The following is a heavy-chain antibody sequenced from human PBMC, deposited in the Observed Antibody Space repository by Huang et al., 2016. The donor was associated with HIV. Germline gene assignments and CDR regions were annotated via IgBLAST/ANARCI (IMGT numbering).Heavy chain of an antibody. V-gene: IGHV4-61*09. D-gene: IGHD6-13*01. CDR2: IYTSGSN. CDR3: ARDPYSITWSRPFDI. CDR1: GGSISSGSYD. J-gene: IGHJ3*02. Sequence: QVQLQESGPGLVKPSQTLSLTCTVSGGSISSGSYDWSWIRPPAGKGLEWIGHIYTSGSNNNNPALKSRVTISVDTSKNEFSLKVNSVTAADTAVYYCARDPYSITWSRPFDIWGQGTLVTVSS.